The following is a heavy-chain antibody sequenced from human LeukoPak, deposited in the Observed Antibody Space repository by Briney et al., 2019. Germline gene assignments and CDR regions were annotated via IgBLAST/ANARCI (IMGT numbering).Heavy chain of an antibody. CDR2: IYSSGST. J-gene: IGHJ5*02. Sequence: SETLSLTCIVSGGSISGYHWSWIRQPAGRGLEWIGRIYSSGSTNYNPSLKSRVSMSVDTSNNEFSLSLTSVTAADTVIYYCARGQDWFDPWGQGTLVTVSS. CDR3: ARGQDWFDP. V-gene: IGHV4-4*07. CDR1: GGSISGYH.